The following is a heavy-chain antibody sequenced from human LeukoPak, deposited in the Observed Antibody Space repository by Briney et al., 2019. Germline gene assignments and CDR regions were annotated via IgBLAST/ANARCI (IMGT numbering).Heavy chain of an antibody. Sequence: SQTLSLTCTVSGGSISSGDYHWSWIRQPPGKGLEWIGYIYYSGSTYYNPSLKSRVTISVDTSKNQFSLKLSSVTAADTAVYYCARAIALADYYDSSGYSPQYFQHWGQGTLVTVSS. J-gene: IGHJ1*01. CDR1: GGSISSGDYH. CDR3: ARAIALADYYDSSGYSPQYFQH. D-gene: IGHD3-22*01. CDR2: IYYSGST. V-gene: IGHV4-30-4*01.